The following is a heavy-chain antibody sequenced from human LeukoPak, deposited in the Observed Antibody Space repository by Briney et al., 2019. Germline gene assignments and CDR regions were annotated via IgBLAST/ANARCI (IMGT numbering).Heavy chain of an antibody. CDR2: IYYSGST. CDR1: GGSISSNAYY. D-gene: IGHD1-26*01. CDR3: ARPGSTNTREAYFQH. Sequence: PSETLSLTCTVSGGSISSNAYYWGWIRQPPGKGLEWIGSIYYSGSTYHNPSLKSRVTLSVDTSKNQFSLKLRSVTAADTAVYYCARPGSTNTREAYFQHWGQGTLVTVSS. J-gene: IGHJ1*01. V-gene: IGHV4-39*01.